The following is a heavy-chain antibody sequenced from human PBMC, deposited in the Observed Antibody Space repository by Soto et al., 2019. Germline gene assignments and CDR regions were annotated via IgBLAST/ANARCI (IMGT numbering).Heavy chain of an antibody. Sequence: GESLKISCKGSGYSFTSYWISWVRQMPGKGLEWMGRIGPSDSYTNYSPSFQGHVTISADKSISTAYLQWSSLKASDTAMYYCARQPDDSYGSGSYYSGMAVWGKGTTVPVSS. J-gene: IGHJ6*04. CDR3: ARQPDDSYGSGSYYSGMAV. CDR2: IGPSDSYT. V-gene: IGHV5-10-1*01. CDR1: GYSFTSYW. D-gene: IGHD3-10*01.